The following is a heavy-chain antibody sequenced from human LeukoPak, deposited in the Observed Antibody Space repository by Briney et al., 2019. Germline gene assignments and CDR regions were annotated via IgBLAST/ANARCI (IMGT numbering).Heavy chain of an antibody. CDR3: ARQGYDSSGYFPYYGMDV. J-gene: IGHJ6*02. CDR2: INHRGST. V-gene: IGHV4-34*01. D-gene: IGHD3-22*01. Sequence: SETLSLTCAVYGGSFSDYYWTWIRQPPGKGLEWIGEINHRGSTHYNPSLKSRVTISVDTSKKQFSLKLSSVTAADTAVYYCARQGYDSSGYFPYYGMDVWGQGTTVTVSS. CDR1: GGSFSDYY.